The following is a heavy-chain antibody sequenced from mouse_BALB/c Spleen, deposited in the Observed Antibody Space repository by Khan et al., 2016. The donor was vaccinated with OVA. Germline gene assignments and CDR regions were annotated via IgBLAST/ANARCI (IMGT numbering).Heavy chain of an antibody. V-gene: IGHV1-5*01. D-gene: IGHD2-2*01. Sequence: IQLVQSGTVLARPGTSVKMSCKASGYTFTSYWMHWVKQRPGHGLEWIGAIYPGNRDTSYNQKFKGKAQLTAVTSTSTAYMELSSLTKEDSAVYYCTRVGYLFAYWGQGTLVTVSA. CDR1: GYTFTSYW. CDR2: IYPGNRDT. CDR3: TRVGYLFAY. J-gene: IGHJ3*01.